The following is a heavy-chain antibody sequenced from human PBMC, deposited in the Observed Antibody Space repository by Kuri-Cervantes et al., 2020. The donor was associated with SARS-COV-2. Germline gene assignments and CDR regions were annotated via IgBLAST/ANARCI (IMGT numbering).Heavy chain of an antibody. J-gene: IGHJ3*01. CDR3: ARLFARYCGNH. CDR2: IWYDGSNK. CDR1: GFTFSSYG. V-gene: IGHV3-33*01. D-gene: IGHD1-14*01. Sequence: GGSLRLSCAASGFTFSSYGMHWVRQAPGKGLEWVAVIWYDGSNKYYADSVKGRFTISRDNSKNTLYLQMNSLRAEGTAVYYCARLFARYCGNHWGQGTMVTVSS.